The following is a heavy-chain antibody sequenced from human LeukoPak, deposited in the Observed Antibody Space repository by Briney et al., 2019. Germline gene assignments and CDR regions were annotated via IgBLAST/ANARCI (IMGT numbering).Heavy chain of an antibody. CDR2: MNPNSGNT. Sequence: GASVKVSCKASGYTFTSYDINWVRQATGQGLEWMGWMNPNSGNTGYAQKFQGRVTMTRNTSISTAYMELSSLRSEDTAVYYCARGRELWFGEYPRWFDPWGQETLVTVSS. CDR3: ARGRELWFGEYPRWFDP. CDR1: GYTFTSYD. V-gene: IGHV1-8*01. J-gene: IGHJ5*02. D-gene: IGHD3-10*01.